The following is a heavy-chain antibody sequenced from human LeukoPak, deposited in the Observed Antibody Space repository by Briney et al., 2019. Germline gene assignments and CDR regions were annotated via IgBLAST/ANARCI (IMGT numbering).Heavy chain of an antibody. V-gene: IGHV3-30-3*01. J-gene: IGHJ5*02. D-gene: IGHD3-10*01. CDR2: ISYDGSNK. CDR3: AGDPGGYGSGSYGWFDP. CDR1: GFTSSSYA. Sequence: PGGSLRLSCAASGFTSSSYAMHWVRQAPGKGLEWVAVISYDGSNKYYADSVKGRFTISRDNSKNTLYLQMNSLRAEDTAVYYCAGDPGGYGSGSYGWFDPWGQGTPVTVSS.